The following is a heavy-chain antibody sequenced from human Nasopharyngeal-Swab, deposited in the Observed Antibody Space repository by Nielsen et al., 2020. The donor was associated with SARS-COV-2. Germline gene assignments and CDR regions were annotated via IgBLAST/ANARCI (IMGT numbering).Heavy chain of an antibody. CDR3: AREVIIVGTTMTGADADDGLH. D-gene: IGHD1-26*01. Sequence: VRQMPGKGAGVGAVTSYDGTNKYYADSVKGRFTISRDNSKNTLYLQMNSLRVEDTAVYYCAREVIIVGTTMTGADADDGLHWGQGTLVTVSS. CDR2: TSYDGTNK. J-gene: IGHJ4*02. V-gene: IGHV3-30-3*01.